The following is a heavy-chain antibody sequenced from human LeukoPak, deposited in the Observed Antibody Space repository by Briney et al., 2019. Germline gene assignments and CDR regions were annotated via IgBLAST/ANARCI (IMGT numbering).Heavy chain of an antibody. J-gene: IGHJ4*02. CDR3: ARGSTYYDSSGQVPFDY. CDR2: ISSSSSTI. D-gene: IGHD3-22*01. Sequence: GGSLRLSCAASGFTFSTYSMNWVRQAPGKGLEWVSYISSSSSTIYYADSVKDRFTISRDNAKNSLYLQMNSLRAEDTAVYYCARGSTYYDSSGQVPFDYWGQGTLVTVSS. CDR1: GFTFSTYS. V-gene: IGHV3-48*01.